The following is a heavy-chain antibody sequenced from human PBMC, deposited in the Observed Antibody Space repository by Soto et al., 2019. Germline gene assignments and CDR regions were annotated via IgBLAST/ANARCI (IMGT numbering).Heavy chain of an antibody. J-gene: IGHJ4*02. Sequence: EVQLLEPGGGLVQPGGSLRLACAASGFTFSSYGMSWVRQAPGKGLEWVSAISSSGGSAYYADSGKGQFTISRDNSKNTLYLQMNSLRAEDTAVYYCARGATSPSYWGQGTLVTVSS. CDR2: ISSSGGSA. CDR1: GFTFSSYG. V-gene: IGHV3-23*01. CDR3: ARGATSPSY.